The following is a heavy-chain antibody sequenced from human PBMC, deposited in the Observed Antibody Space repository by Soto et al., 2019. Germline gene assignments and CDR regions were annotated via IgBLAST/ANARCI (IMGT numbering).Heavy chain of an antibody. V-gene: IGHV1-2*02. D-gene: IGHD3-9*01. Sequence: ASVKVSCKASGYTFTGYYMHWVRQAPGQGLEWMGWINPNSGGTNYAQKFQGRVTMTRDTSISTAYMELSRLRSDDTAVYYCAKDGILTGYYSGYYFDYWGQGTLVTVSS. CDR2: INPNSGGT. CDR3: AKDGILTGYYSGYYFDY. CDR1: GYTFTGYY. J-gene: IGHJ4*02.